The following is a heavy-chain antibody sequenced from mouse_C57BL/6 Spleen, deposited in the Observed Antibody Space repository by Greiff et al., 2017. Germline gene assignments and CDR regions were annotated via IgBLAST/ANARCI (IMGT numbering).Heavy chain of an antibody. CDR2: IRNKANGYTT. CDR3: AKGGVYFSYFDY. J-gene: IGHJ2*01. D-gene: IGHD2-1*01. CDR1: GFTFTDYY. Sequence: EVQVVESGGGLVQPGGSLSLSCAASGFTFTDYYMSWVRQPPGKALEWLGFIRNKANGYTTEYSASVKGRFTISRDNSQSILYLQMNALRAEDSATYYCAKGGVYFSYFDYWGQGTTLTVSS. V-gene: IGHV7-3*03.